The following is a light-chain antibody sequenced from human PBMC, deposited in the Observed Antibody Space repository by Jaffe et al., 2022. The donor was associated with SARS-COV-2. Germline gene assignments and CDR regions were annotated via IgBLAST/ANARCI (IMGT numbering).Light chain of an antibody. V-gene: IGKV3-15*01. CDR3: QQYNNWPSLT. CDR2: GAS. J-gene: IGKJ1*01. Sequence: EIVMTQSPATLSVSPGEGATLSCRASQSVSSDLAWYQHKAGQAPRLLIYGASTRATGIPARFGGSGSGTEFTLTISSLQSEDFAVYYCQQYNNWPSLTFGQGTKVEIK. CDR1: QSVSSD.